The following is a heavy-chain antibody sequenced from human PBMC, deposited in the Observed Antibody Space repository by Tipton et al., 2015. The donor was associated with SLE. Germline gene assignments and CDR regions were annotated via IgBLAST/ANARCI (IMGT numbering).Heavy chain of an antibody. J-gene: IGHJ3*02. CDR2: IYYSGST. CDR1: GYSISSGYC. V-gene: IGHV4-38-2*02. Sequence: TLSLTCTVSGYSISSGYCWGWIRQPPGKGLEWIGYIYYSGSTNYNPSLKSRVTISVDTSKNQFSLKLSSVTAADTAVYYCARDSLIWGQGTMVTVSS. CDR3: ARDSLI.